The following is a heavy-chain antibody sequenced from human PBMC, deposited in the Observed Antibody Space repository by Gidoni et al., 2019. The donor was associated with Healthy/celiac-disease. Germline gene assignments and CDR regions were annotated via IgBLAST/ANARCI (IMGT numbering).Heavy chain of an antibody. D-gene: IGHD6-19*01. Sequence: QLQLQESGPGLVTPSATLSLTCTVSGGSLSSRSYYWGWIRQPPGKGLEWIGSIYYSGSTYYNPSLKSRVTISVDTSKNQFSLKLSSVTAADTAVYYCARLVYSSGWDYWGQGTLVTVSS. CDR3: ARLVYSSGWDY. CDR2: IYYSGST. V-gene: IGHV4-39*01. J-gene: IGHJ4*02. CDR1: GGSLSSRSYY.